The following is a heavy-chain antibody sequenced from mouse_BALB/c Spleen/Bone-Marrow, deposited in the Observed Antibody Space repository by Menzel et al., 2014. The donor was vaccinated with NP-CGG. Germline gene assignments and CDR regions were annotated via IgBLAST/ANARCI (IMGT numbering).Heavy chain of an antibody. CDR2: IDPANGNT. CDR3: ARNYGYGKSFAY. D-gene: IGHD2-2*01. CDR1: GFNIKDTY. J-gene: IGHJ3*01. Sequence: VQLQQSGAELVKPGASVKLSCTASGFNIKDTYMHWVKQRPEQGLEWIGRIDPANGNTKYDLKFQGKATITADTSSNTAYLQLSSLTSEDTAVYYCARNYGYGKSFAYWGQGTLVTVSA. V-gene: IGHV14-3*02.